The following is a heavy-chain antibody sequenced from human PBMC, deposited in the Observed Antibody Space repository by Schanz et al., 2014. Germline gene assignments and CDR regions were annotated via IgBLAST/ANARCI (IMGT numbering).Heavy chain of an antibody. D-gene: IGHD1-1*01. CDR3: ARAHGNNWYGKGLDY. V-gene: IGHV3-21*05. CDR1: GFTFSTYA. CDR2: ISGTTTYT. Sequence: EVQLVESGGGLVKPGGSLRLSCAASGFTFSTYAMSWVRQAPGKGLEWVSYISGTTTYTNYADSVKGRFTISRDNSKNTLYLQMNSLRADDTAVYFCARAHGNNWYGKGLDYWGQGTQVTVSS. J-gene: IGHJ4*02.